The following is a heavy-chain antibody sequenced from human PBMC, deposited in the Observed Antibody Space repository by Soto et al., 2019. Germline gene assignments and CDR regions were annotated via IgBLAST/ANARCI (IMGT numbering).Heavy chain of an antibody. D-gene: IGHD2-15*01. CDR1: GGSISSYY. CDR2: IYYSGST. Sequence: SATLSLTCTVSGGSISSYYWSWIRQPPGKGLERIGYIYYSGSTNYNPSLKSRVTISVDTSKNQFSLKLSSVTAADTAVYYCARDGAYCSGGSCYLNWFDPWGQGTLVTVSS. CDR3: ARDGAYCSGGSCYLNWFDP. V-gene: IGHV4-59*01. J-gene: IGHJ5*02.